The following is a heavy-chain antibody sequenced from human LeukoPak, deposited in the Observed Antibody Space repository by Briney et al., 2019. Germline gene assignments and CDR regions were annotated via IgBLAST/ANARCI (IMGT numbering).Heavy chain of an antibody. D-gene: IGHD2-15*01. CDR1: GYTFTGYY. J-gene: IGHJ4*02. CDR3: AIGYCSGGSCYPHDY. V-gene: IGHV1-2*02. CDR2: INPNSGGT. Sequence: GASVKVSCKASGYTFTGYYMHWLRQAPGQGLEWMGWINPNSGGTNYAQKFQGRVTMTRDTSISTAYMELGRLRSDDTAVYYCAIGYCSGGSCYPHDYWGQGTLVTVSS.